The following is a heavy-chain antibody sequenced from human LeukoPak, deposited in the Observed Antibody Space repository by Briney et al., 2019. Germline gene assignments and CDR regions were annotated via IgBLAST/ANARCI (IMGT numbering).Heavy chain of an antibody. CDR2: IRWDGTST. J-gene: IGHJ6*03. CDR3: AKDKERIAAAGPYYYYYYYMDV. Sequence: GGSLRLSCAASGFTFDDYTMHWVRQAPGEGLEWVSLIRWDGTSTYYADSVKGRFTISRDNSKNSLYLQMNSLRTEDTALYYCAKDKERIAAAGPYYYYYYYMDVWGKGTTVTVSS. V-gene: IGHV3-43*01. CDR1: GFTFDDYT. D-gene: IGHD6-13*01.